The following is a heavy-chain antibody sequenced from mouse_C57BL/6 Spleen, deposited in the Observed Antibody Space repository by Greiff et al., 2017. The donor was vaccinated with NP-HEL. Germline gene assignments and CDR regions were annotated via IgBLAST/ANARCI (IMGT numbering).Heavy chain of an antibody. J-gene: IGHJ2*01. CDR2: ISDGGSYT. CDR3: AREGYYLDY. V-gene: IGHV5-4*01. Sequence: EVQVVESGGGLVKPGGSLKLSCAASGFTFSSYAMSWVRQTPEKRLEWVATISDGGSYTYYPDNVKGRFTISRDNAKNNLYLQMSHLKSEDTAMYYCAREGYYLDYWGQGTTLTVSS. CDR1: GFTFSSYA.